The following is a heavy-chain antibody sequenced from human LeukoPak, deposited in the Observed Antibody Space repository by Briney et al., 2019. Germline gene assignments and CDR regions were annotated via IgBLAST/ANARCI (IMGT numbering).Heavy chain of an antibody. CDR2: ISSSSSYI. Sequence: GGSLRLFCAASGFTFSSYSMNWVRQAPGKGLEWVSSISSSSSYIYYADSVKGRFTISRDNAKNSLYLQMNSLRAEDTAVYYCARDGEVGATDNYWGQGTLVTVSS. CDR3: ARDGEVGATDNY. V-gene: IGHV3-21*01. J-gene: IGHJ4*02. D-gene: IGHD1-26*01. CDR1: GFTFSSYS.